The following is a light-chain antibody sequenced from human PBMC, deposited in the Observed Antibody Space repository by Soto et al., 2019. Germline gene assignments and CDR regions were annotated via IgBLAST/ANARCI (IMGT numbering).Light chain of an antibody. CDR1: SSDVGASNV. V-gene: IGLV2-14*01. Sequence: QSALTPPHSASAFTGPSITVSRTGNSSDVGASNVVSSYQHLPGRAPKVIIFEATNRPSGVSDRFSGSRAVITASLTISVLQAADEAESFCVSYTTDDTFVFGRWTKVTV. CDR3: VSYTTDDTFV. CDR2: EAT. J-gene: IGLJ1*01.